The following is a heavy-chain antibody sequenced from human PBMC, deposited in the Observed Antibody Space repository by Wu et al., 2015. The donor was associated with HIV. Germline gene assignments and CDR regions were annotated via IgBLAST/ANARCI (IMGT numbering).Heavy chain of an antibody. Sequence: QVQLVQSGAEVKKPGASVKVSCKASGYTFTSYYMHWVRQAPGQGLEWMGRLNPNTGGADSAQKFQGRVTLTRDTSISTAYMDLSSLRPDDTATYYCASGIQAGGANYWGQGTLVTVS. J-gene: IGHJ4*02. CDR2: LNPNTGGA. CDR3: ASGIQAGGANY. V-gene: IGHV1-2*02. D-gene: IGHD2-21*01. CDR1: GYTFTSYY.